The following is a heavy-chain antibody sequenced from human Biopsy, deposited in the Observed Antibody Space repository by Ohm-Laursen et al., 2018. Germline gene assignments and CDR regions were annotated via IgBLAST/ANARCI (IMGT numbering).Heavy chain of an antibody. D-gene: IGHD5/OR15-5a*01. CDR2: INPHTGVT. CDR1: GYDFLDFH. CDR3: ARPSGGVSTIGFDP. V-gene: IGHV1-2*05. J-gene: IGHJ5*02. Sequence: ATVKISCKASGYDFLDFHIHWVRQVPGQGLEWIGHINPHTGVTKYAQKFLDRITMTGDTSISTAYMDLSRLTSADTGIYYCARPSGGVSTIGFDPWGQGTLVIVSS.